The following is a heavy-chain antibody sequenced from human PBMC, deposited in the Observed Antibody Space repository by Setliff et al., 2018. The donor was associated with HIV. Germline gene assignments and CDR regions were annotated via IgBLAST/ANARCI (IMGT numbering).Heavy chain of an antibody. CDR2: INHSGST. D-gene: IGHD3-22*01. J-gene: IGHJ4*02. V-gene: IGHV4-34*01. Sequence: KPSETLSLTCAVYGESFSGYYWSWIRQPPGEGLEWIGEINHSGSTNYNPSLKSRVTISVDTSKNQFSLKLTSVTAADTAVYYCARDPKHSSSGDLEYWSQGTLVTVSS. CDR3: ARDPKHSSSGDLEY. CDR1: GESFSGYY.